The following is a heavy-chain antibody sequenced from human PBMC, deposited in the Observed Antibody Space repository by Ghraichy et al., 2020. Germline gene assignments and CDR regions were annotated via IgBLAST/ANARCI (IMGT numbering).Heavy chain of an antibody. Sequence: ASVKVSCKAFGYTFTGYYMHWVRQAPGQGLEWVGRMNPNSGGTNFGQKFQARVTMTRDTSISTAYMELSRLRSDDTAVYFCARERKDGSSWYWSEYYYGMDVWGQGTTVTVSS. CDR2: MNPNSGGT. D-gene: IGHD6-13*01. CDR1: GYTFTGYY. V-gene: IGHV1-2*06. CDR3: ARERKDGSSWYWSEYYYGMDV. J-gene: IGHJ6*02.